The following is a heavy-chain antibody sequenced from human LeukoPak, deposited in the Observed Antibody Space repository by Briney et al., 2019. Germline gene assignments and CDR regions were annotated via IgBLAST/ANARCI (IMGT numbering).Heavy chain of an antibody. CDR3: ASLISRLLGGTTVIEFDY. V-gene: IGHV4-39*01. D-gene: IGHD4-17*01. CDR2: IYYSGST. CDR1: GGSISSSSYY. Sequence: SETLSLTCTVSGGSISSSSYYWGWIRQPPGKGLEWIGSIYYSGSTYYNPSLKSRVTISVDTSKNQFSLKLSSVTAADTAVYYCASLISRLLGGTTVIEFDYWGQGTLVTVSS. J-gene: IGHJ4*02.